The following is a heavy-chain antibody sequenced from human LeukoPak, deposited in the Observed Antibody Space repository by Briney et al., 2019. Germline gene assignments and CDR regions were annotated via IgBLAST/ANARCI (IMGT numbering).Heavy chain of an antibody. Sequence: SETLSLTCAVSGGSISSGGYSWSWIRQPPGKGLEWIGYIYHSGSAYYNPSLKSRVTISVDRSKNQFSLKLSSVTAADTAVYYCARGQTDFWSGYFTFDPWGQGTPVTVSS. CDR1: GGSISSGGYS. CDR2: IYHSGSA. D-gene: IGHD3-3*01. V-gene: IGHV4-30-2*01. CDR3: ARGQTDFWSGYFTFDP. J-gene: IGHJ5*02.